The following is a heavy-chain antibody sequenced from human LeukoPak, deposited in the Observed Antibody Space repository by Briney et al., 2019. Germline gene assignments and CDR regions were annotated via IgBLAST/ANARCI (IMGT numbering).Heavy chain of an antibody. J-gene: IGHJ4*02. CDR3: AQLPLKNY. V-gene: IGHV1-69*04. Sequence: ASVKVSCKASGGTFSSYAISWVRQAPGQGLEWMGRIIPILGIANYAQKFQGRVTITADKSTSAAYMELSSLRAEDTAVYYCAQLPLKNYWGQGTLVTVSS. CDR1: GGTFSSYA. D-gene: IGHD2-2*01. CDR2: IIPILGIA.